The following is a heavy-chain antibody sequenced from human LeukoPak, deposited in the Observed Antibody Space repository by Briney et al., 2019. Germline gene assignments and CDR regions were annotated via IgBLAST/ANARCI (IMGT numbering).Heavy chain of an antibody. CDR3: ARTPDRYYYGSGIFDY. V-gene: IGHV3-21*04. D-gene: IGHD3-10*01. CDR1: GFTFSSFS. Sequence: PGGSLRLSCAASGFTFSSFSMTWVRQAPGKGLEWVSSISSGSSYMYYADSLKGRFTISRDNAKNSLYLQMNSLRAEDTAVYYCARTPDRYYYGSGIFDYWGQGTLVTVSS. CDR2: ISSGSSYM. J-gene: IGHJ4*02.